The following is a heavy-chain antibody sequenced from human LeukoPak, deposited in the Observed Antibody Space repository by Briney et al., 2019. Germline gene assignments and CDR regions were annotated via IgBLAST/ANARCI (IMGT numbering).Heavy chain of an antibody. J-gene: IGHJ4*02. D-gene: IGHD6-13*01. CDR2: IYYSGST. CDR1: GGSISSGGYY. CDR3: ARGVRAAAGTIFHY. V-gene: IGHV4-31*03. Sequence: SETLSLTCTVSGGSISSGGYYWSWIRQHPGKGLEWIGYIYYSGSTYYNPSLKSRVTISVDTSKNQFSLKLSSVTAADTAVYYCARGVRAAAGTIFHYWGQGTLVTVSS.